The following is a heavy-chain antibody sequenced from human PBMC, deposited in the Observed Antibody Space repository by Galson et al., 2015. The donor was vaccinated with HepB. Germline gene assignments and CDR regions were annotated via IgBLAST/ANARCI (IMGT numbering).Heavy chain of an antibody. CDR3: ASYGTSYYLVY. V-gene: IGHV4-30-4*01. J-gene: IGHJ4*02. Sequence: TLSLTCTVSGGSISSGDYYWSWIRQPPGKGLEWIGYIYYSGSTYYNPSLKSRVTISVDTSKNQFSLKLSSVTAADTAVYYCASYGTSYYLVYCRQGTLVALAS. D-gene: IGHD3-10*01. CDR2: IYYSGST. CDR1: GGSISSGDYY.